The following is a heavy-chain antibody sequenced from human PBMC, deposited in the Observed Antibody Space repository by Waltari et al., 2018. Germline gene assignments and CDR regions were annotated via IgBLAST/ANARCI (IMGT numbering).Heavy chain of an antibody. Sequence: QVQLQESGPGLVKPSETLSLTCIVSGGSISSYYWSWIRQPAGKGLEWIGRIYTSGSTNYNPSLKSRVTISVDKSKNQFSLKLSSVTAADTAVYYCAGRRITKAFDIWGQGTMVTVSS. CDR1: GGSISSYY. CDR2: IYTSGST. CDR3: AGRRITKAFDI. J-gene: IGHJ3*02. V-gene: IGHV4-4*07. D-gene: IGHD3-10*01.